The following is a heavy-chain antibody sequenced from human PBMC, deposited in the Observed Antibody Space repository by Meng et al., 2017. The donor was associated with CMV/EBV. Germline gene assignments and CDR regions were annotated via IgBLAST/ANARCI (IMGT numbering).Heavy chain of an antibody. J-gene: IGHJ6*02. CDR3: ARYAGATFAYYYYGMDV. CDR2: ISSSSSYI. CDR1: GFTFSSYS. V-gene: IGHV3-21*01. Sequence: GESLKISCAASGFTFSSYSMNWVRQAPGKGLEWVSSISSSSSYIYYADSVKGRFTISRDNAKNSLYLQMNSLRAEDTAVYYCARYAGATFAYYYYGMDVWDQGTTVTVSS. D-gene: IGHD1-26*01.